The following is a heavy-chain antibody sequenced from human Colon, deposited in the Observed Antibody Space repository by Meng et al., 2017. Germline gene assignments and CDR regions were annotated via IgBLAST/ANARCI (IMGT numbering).Heavy chain of an antibody. J-gene: IGHJ4*02. CDR3: ARDKEVRARRLDY. CDR1: GFTFRSFS. CDR2: VSSDGENK. Sequence: QVQLVGSGGGVVQPGGSLRLSCVVSGFTFRSFSMHWIRQAPGKGLEWVAVVSSDGENKYYGDSVKGRFTISRDNSKNTLYLQMNSLRLDDTAIYYCARDKEVRARRLDYWGQGTLVTVSS. V-gene: IGHV3-30*16.